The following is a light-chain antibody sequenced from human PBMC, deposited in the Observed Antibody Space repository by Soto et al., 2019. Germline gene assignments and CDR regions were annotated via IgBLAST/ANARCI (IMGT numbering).Light chain of an antibody. V-gene: IGKV3-20*01. Sequence: ESVLTQSPGTLSLSPGERATLSCKASQSVITYLALYQQKPGQAPRLLIYGASSRTTGIPDRFSGSGSGTGFTLTISRLEPEDVAVYYCQQYGRTPRTFGGGTKVEIK. CDR1: QSVITY. CDR3: QQYGRTPRT. J-gene: IGKJ4*01. CDR2: GAS.